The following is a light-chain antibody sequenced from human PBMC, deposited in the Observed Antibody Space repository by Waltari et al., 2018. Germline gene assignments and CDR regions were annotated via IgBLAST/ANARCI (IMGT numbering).Light chain of an antibody. Sequence: VLTQSPGTLSLSPGERATLSCRASQSVGRTLAWYQQKPGQAPRLLIYGASSRATDIPDRFSGSGSGTDFSLTINRLEPEDFAVYFCQHYVRLPATFGQGTKVEIK. CDR1: QSVGRT. V-gene: IGKV3-20*01. CDR2: GAS. CDR3: QHYVRLPAT. J-gene: IGKJ1*01.